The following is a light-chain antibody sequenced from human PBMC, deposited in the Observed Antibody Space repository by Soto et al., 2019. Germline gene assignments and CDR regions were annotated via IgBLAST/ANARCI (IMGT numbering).Light chain of an antibody. CDR2: KAS. Sequence: DIKMTQSPSTLSASVGDRVTITCRASQSISTWLAWYQQKPGKAPKLLIYKASTLESGIPSRFSGSGSGTEFTLTISTHQPHDFATYYCKQYNSYSETFGQGTKVEVK. V-gene: IGKV1-5*03. CDR3: KQYNSYSET. J-gene: IGKJ1*01. CDR1: QSISTW.